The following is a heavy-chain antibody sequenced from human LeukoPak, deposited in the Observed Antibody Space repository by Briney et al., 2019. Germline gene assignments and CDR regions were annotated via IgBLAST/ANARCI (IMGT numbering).Heavy chain of an antibody. CDR3: VKGKYSSGWYSIVDS. V-gene: IGHV3-23*01. J-gene: IGHJ4*02. D-gene: IGHD6-19*01. CDR1: GFTFNTYT. CDR2: ISSSGDST. Sequence: PGGSLRPSCAASGFTFNTYTMSWVRQAPGQGLEWVSAISSSGDSTYYADSVKGRFTISRDSSKHMVYLQMNSLRAEDTAVYYCVKGKYSSGWYSIVDSWGQGTLVTVSS.